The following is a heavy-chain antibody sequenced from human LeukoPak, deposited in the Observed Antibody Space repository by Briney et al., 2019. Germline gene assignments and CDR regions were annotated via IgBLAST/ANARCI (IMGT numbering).Heavy chain of an antibody. D-gene: IGHD2-15*01. Sequence: GGSLRLSCAASGFSFSSYAMNWVRQAPGKGLEWVSAISGSGGGTYYADSVKGRFTISRDNSKNTLYLQMNSLRAEDTAVYYCAKRPADCSGSSCTLINFYHYGMDVWGQGTTVTVSS. CDR3: AKRPADCSGSSCTLINFYHYGMDV. J-gene: IGHJ6*02. CDR2: ISGSGGGT. CDR1: GFSFSSYA. V-gene: IGHV3-23*01.